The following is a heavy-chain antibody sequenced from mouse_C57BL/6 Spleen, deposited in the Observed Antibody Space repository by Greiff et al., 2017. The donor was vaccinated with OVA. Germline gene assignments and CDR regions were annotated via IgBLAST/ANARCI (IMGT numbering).Heavy chain of an antibody. V-gene: IGHV1-74*01. D-gene: IGHD3-2*02. CDR3: APPLDSSGFAWFAY. J-gene: IGHJ3*01. Sequence: QVQLKQPGAELVKPGASVKVSCKASGYTFTSYWMHWVKQRPGQGLEWIGRIHPSDSDTNYNQKFKGKATLTVDKSSSTAYMQLSSLTSEDSAVYYCAPPLDSSGFAWFAYWGQGTLVTVSA. CDR2: IHPSDSDT. CDR1: GYTFTSYW.